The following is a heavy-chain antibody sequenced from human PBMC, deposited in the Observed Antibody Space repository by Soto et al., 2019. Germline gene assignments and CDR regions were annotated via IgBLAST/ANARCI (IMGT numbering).Heavy chain of an antibody. J-gene: IGHJ6*03. CDR3: ARGLVVPAARGYYYMDV. CDR2: TYYRSKWYN. V-gene: IGHV6-1*01. Sequence: SQTLSLTCAISGDSVSSNSAAWNWIRQSPSRGLEWLGRTYYRSKWYNDYAVSVKSRITINPDTSKNQFSLQLNSVTPEDTAVYYCARGLVVPAARGYYYMDVWGKGTTVTVSS. D-gene: IGHD2-2*01. CDR1: GDSVSSNSAA.